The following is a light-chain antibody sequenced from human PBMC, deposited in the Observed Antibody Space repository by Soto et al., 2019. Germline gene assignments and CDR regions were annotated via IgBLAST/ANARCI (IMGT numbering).Light chain of an antibody. J-gene: IGKJ3*01. V-gene: IGKV1-39*01. Sequence: IQMTQSPSSLSASVGDRVTITCRASQGISSYLNWYQQKPGKAPKLLIYAASSLQSGVPSRFSGSGSGTDFTLTISSLQPEDFATYYCQQSYSTGFTFGPGTKVDIK. CDR2: AAS. CDR3: QQSYSTGFT. CDR1: QGISSY.